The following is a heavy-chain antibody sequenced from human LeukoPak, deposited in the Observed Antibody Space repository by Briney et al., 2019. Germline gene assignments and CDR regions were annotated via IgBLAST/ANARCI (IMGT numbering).Heavy chain of an antibody. CDR3: ARQRQRGASTWYYY. CDR2: IFPGNSDY. Sequence: GESLKISCKASGYSFTDFWIAWVRQMPGKGLEWMGIIFPGNSDYRYSPSFQGQVAISADKSIGTAYLQWSSLKASDTAIYYCARQRQRGASTWYYYWGQGTLVTVSS. J-gene: IGHJ4*02. CDR1: GYSFTDFW. V-gene: IGHV5-51*01. D-gene: IGHD6-13*01.